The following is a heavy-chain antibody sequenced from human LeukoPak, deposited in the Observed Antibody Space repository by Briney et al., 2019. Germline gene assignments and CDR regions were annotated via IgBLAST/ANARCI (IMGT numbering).Heavy chain of an antibody. CDR2: ISAYNGNT. V-gene: IGHV1-18*01. Sequence: ASVKVSCKASGYTFTSYGISWVRQAPGQGLEWMGWISAYNGNTNYAQKFQGRVTITRDTSASTAYMELSSLRSEDTAVYYCALSHGDYGYYFDYWGQGTLVTVSS. CDR3: ALSHGDYGYYFDY. J-gene: IGHJ4*02. D-gene: IGHD4-17*01. CDR1: GYTFTSYG.